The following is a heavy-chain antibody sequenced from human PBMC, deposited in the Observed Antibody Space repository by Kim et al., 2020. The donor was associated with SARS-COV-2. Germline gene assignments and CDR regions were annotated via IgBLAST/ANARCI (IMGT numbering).Heavy chain of an antibody. CDR2: GGT. D-gene: IGHD3-16*02. Sequence: GGTNYAQKLQGRVTMTRATSISTVYLELTSLRSDDTAVYYCARSSLLDFDYWGQGTLVTVSS. CDR3: ARSSLLDFDY. V-gene: IGHV1-2*02. J-gene: IGHJ4*02.